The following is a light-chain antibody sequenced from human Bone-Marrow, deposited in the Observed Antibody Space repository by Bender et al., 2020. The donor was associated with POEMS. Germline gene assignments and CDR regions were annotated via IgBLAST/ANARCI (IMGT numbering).Light chain of an antibody. CDR2: EDN. CDR3: QAWDTSSVV. CDR1: QLGDQY. J-gene: IGLJ2*01. Sequence: SYGLTQPPSVSVSPGHTANITCSADQLGDQYAIWYQLKPGQSPVLVIYEDNKRPSGIPERLSDSNAGNIATLTISGTQALDEADYYCQAWDTSSVVFGGGTKLTVL. V-gene: IGLV3-1*01.